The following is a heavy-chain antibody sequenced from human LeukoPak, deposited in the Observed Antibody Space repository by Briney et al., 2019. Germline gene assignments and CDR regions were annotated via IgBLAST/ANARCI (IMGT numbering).Heavy chain of an antibody. CDR2: INPSGGST. V-gene: IGHV1-46*01. J-gene: IGHJ4*02. D-gene: IGHD3-3*01. Sequence: ASVKVSCKASGYTFTSYYMHWVRRAPGQGLEWMGIINPSGGSTSYAQKFQGRVNMTRDTSTSIVYMELRSLGSEDTAVYYCARGIPSHFDFWSGYLFDYWGQGTLVTVSS. CDR3: ARGIPSHFDFWSGYLFDY. CDR1: GYTFTSYY.